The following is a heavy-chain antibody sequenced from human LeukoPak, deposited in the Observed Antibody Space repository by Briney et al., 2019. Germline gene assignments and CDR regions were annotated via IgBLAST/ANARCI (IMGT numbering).Heavy chain of an antibody. CDR1: GGTFRGYY. CDR2: IDHTGST. CDR3: GLRFHVGSGNWFDL. Sequence: PSETLSLICAVSGGTFRGYYWSWIRQPPGKGLAWIGEIDHTGSTNYNPSLESRVTLSVDTSKNQVSLNLNSLTAADTAVYARGLRFHVGSGNWFDLWGQGTLVTVSS. J-gene: IGHJ5*02. V-gene: IGHV4-34*08. D-gene: IGHD3-10*01.